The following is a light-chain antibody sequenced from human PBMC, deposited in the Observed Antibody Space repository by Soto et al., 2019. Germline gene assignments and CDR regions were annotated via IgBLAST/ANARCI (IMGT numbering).Light chain of an antibody. V-gene: IGLV2-18*02. J-gene: IGLJ1*01. Sequence: QSALTQPPSVSGSPGQSVTISCTGTSGDVGSYNRVSWYQQPPGTAPKLMIYEVSNRPSGVHDRFSGSKSGNTASLTISGLQAEDESDYYCSSYTSSSTYVFGTGTKVTVL. CDR1: SGDVGSYNR. CDR3: SSYTSSSTYV. CDR2: EVS.